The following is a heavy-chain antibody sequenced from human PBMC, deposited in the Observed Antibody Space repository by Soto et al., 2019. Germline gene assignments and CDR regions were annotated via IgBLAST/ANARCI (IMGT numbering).Heavy chain of an antibody. V-gene: IGHV1-18*04. CDR2: ISAYNGNT. D-gene: IGHD4-17*01. Sequence: ASVKVSCKASGYTCTSYGISWVRQAPGQGLEWMGWISAYNGNTNYAQKLQGRVTMTTDTSTSTAYMELRSLRSDDTAVYYCARDDYGDQVYYYYGMDVWGQGTTVTVSS. J-gene: IGHJ6*02. CDR1: GYTCTSYG. CDR3: ARDDYGDQVYYYYGMDV.